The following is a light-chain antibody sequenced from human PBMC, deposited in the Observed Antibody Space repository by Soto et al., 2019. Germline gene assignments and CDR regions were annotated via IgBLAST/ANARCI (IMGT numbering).Light chain of an antibody. CDR2: DAS. CDR1: QTVYNN. Sequence: EIVMTQSPATVSVSPGEGATLSCKASQTVYNNLAWYQQRPGQPPRLLIYDASTRATGISARFSGSGYGTEFTLTISSLQSEDFAVYFCQQCRNWPLTFGGGTKVEIK. CDR3: QQCRNWPLT. V-gene: IGKV3-15*01. J-gene: IGKJ4*01.